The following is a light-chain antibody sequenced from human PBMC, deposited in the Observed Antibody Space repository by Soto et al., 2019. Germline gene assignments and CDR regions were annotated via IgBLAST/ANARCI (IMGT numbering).Light chain of an antibody. CDR1: QGIRGW. CDR2: DAS. V-gene: IGKV1D-12*01. Sequence: DIQMTQSPSSVSASVGDRVTITCRASQGIRGWLGWYQQKPGKAPKLLIYDASSLQSGVPSRFSGSGSGTDITLTISSLQPEDFATYYCQQANSFPITFGQGTRLEIK. CDR3: QQANSFPIT. J-gene: IGKJ5*01.